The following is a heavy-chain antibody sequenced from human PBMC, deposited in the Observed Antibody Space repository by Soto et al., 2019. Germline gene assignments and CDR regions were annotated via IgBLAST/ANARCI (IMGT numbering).Heavy chain of an antibody. D-gene: IGHD2-2*01. V-gene: IGHV4-39*01. CDR3: ARHGGGAPDIVVVPAARFDP. J-gene: IGHJ5*02. Sequence: SETLSLTCTVSGGSISSSSYYWGWIRQPPGKGLEWIGSLYYSGNTYYNPSLKSRVTISVDTSKNQFSLKLSSVTAADTAVYSCARHGGGAPDIVVVPAARFDPWGEGTLVTSPS. CDR1: GGSISSSSYY. CDR2: LYYSGNT.